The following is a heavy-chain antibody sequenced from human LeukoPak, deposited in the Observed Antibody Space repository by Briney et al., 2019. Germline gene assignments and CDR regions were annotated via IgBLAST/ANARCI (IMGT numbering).Heavy chain of an antibody. CDR3: AREWGGYSSSWYYFDY. Sequence: ASVKVSCKAPGYTFTGYYMHWVRQAPGQGLEWMGWINPNSGGTNYAQKFQGRVTMTRDTSISTAYMELSRLRSDDTAVYYCAREWGGYSSSWYYFDYWGQGTLVTVSS. CDR2: INPNSGGT. V-gene: IGHV1-2*02. J-gene: IGHJ4*02. CDR1: GYTFTGYY. D-gene: IGHD6-13*01.